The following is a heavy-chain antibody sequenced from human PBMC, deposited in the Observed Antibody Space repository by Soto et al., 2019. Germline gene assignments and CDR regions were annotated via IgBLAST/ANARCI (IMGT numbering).Heavy chain of an antibody. CDR3: AEDRQPDGIWTPDS. Sequence: PGGSLRLSCSASGFTFSSYTMGWVRLTPGKGLEWLSSIFAGSGNSDYADSVTGRFTISRDNSKNILYLQMNNLGVQDTATYFCAEDRQPDGIWTPDSWGRGTLVTVSS. D-gene: IGHD1-1*01. CDR1: GFTFSSYT. CDR2: IFAGSGNS. V-gene: IGHV3-23*01. J-gene: IGHJ4*02.